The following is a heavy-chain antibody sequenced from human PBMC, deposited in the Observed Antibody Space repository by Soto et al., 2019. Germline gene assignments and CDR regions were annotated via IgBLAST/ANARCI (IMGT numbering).Heavy chain of an antibody. V-gene: IGHV1-69*06. Sequence: ASVKVSCKASGGTFSSYAISWVRQAPGQGLEWMGGIIPIFGTANYAQKFQGRVTITADKSTSTAYMELSSLRSEDTAVYYCAGPRDCSGGSCYQPDYGMDVWGQGTTVTVSS. CDR1: GGTFSSYA. CDR3: AGPRDCSGGSCYQPDYGMDV. D-gene: IGHD2-15*01. J-gene: IGHJ6*02. CDR2: IIPIFGTA.